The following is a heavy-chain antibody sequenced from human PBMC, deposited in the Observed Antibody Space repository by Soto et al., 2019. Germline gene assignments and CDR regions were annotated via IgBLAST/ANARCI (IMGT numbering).Heavy chain of an antibody. CDR3: SRVSNSYGGNSGIDY. D-gene: IGHD2-21*02. V-gene: IGHV3-11*01. CDR1: GFTFSDYY. CDR2: ISGSGISI. Sequence: QVQLVESGGGLVKPGGSLRLSCAASGFTFSDYYMNWIRQAPGKGLEWVSYISGSGISIYYADSVKGRFTISRDNAKKSLYLQMNSLRAEDTAVYYCSRVSNSYGGNSGIDYWGQGTLVTVSS. J-gene: IGHJ4*02.